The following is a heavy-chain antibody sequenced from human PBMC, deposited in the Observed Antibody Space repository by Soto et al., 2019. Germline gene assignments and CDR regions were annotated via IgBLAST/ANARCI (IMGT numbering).Heavy chain of an antibody. Sequence: QVQLVESGGGVVQPGRSLRLSCAASGFTFSSYAMHWVRQAPGKGLEWVAVISYDGSNKYYADSVKGRFTISRDNSKNTLYLQMNSLRAEDTAVYYCARDQDTATLWYWGQGTLVTVSS. CDR2: ISYDGSNK. D-gene: IGHD5-18*01. CDR3: ARDQDTATLWY. CDR1: GFTFSSYA. J-gene: IGHJ4*02. V-gene: IGHV3-30-3*01.